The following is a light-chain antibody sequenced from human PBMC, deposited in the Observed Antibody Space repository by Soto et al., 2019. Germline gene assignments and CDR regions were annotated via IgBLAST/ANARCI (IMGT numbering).Light chain of an antibody. CDR1: ESVSSN. J-gene: IGKJ1*01. CDR3: QQYNNWPPTWT. CDR2: AVS. Sequence: EIVMTQSPATLSVSPGERATLSCRASESVSSNLAWYQQKPGQAPRLLIYAVSTRPTGIPPRFSGSGSGTEFTLTINSLQSEDFAVYYCQQYNNWPPTWTFGQGTKVDIK. V-gene: IGKV3-15*01.